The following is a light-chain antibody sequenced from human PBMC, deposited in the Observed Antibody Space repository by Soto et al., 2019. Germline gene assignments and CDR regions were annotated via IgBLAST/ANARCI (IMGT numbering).Light chain of an antibody. CDR3: SSYTSSSPF. Sequence: QSALTKPASVSGSPGQSITISCTGTSSDVGGYNYVSWYQQHPGKAPKLMIYEVSNRPSGVSNRFSGSKSGNTASLTISGLQAEDEADYYCSSYTSSSPFFGTGTKLTVL. CDR2: EVS. J-gene: IGLJ1*01. V-gene: IGLV2-14*01. CDR1: SSDVGGYNY.